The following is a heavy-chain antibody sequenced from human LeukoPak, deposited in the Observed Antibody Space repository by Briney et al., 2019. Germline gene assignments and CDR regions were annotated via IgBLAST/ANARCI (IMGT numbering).Heavy chain of an antibody. J-gene: IGHJ3*02. D-gene: IGHD3-10*01. CDR1: GFTFSSDS. CDR3: ARVGGSGSYAFDI. V-gene: IGHV3-21*01. CDR2: ISSSSSYI. Sequence: PGGSLRLSCAASGFTFSSDSMNWVRQAPGKGLEWVSYISSSSSYIYYADSVKGRFTISRDNAKNSLYLQMNSLRAEDTAVYYCARVGGSGSYAFDIWGQGTMVTVSS.